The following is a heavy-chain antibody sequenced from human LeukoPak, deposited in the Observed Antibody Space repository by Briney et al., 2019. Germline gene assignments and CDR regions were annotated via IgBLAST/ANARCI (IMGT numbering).Heavy chain of an antibody. CDR2: IYYSGST. V-gene: IGHV4-59*01. D-gene: IGHD6-13*01. Sequence: SETLSLTCTDSGGSISSYYWSWIRQPPGKGLEWIGYIYYSGSTNYNPSLKSRVTISVDTSKNQFSLKLSSVTAADTAVYYCARVSWEQQLADWGQGTLVTVSS. CDR3: ARVSWEQQLAD. CDR1: GGSISSYY. J-gene: IGHJ4*02.